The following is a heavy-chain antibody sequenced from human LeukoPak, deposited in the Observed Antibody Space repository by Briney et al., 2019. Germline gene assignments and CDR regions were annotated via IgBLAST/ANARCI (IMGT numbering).Heavy chain of an antibody. Sequence: PPETLSLTCTVSGGSISSYYWSWIRQLPGKGLEWIGYIYYSGSTNYSPSLKSRVTISVDKSKNQFSLKLSSVTAADTAVYYCARGLRYFDWLPALYFDYWGQGTLVTVSS. CDR2: IYYSGST. V-gene: IGHV4-59*12. J-gene: IGHJ4*02. CDR3: ARGLRYFDWLPALYFDY. D-gene: IGHD3-9*01. CDR1: GGSISSYY.